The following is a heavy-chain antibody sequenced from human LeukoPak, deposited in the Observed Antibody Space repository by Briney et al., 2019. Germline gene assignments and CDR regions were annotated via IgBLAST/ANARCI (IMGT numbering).Heavy chain of an antibody. CDR3: ARDLEDSSPFGAFDM. CDR2: IWFDGIKK. Sequence: PGRSLRLSCAASGFTFSNYGMHCVRQVPGKGLERVAAIWFDGIKKYYADSVKGRLTISRDNSKNTLYLQMNSLRAEDTAVYYCARDLEDSSPFGAFDMWGQGTMVTVSS. J-gene: IGHJ3*02. CDR1: GFTFSNYG. V-gene: IGHV3-33*01. D-gene: IGHD3-22*01.